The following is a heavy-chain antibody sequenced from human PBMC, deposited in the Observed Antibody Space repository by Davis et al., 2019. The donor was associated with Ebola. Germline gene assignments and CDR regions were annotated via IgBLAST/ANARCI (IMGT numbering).Heavy chain of an antibody. CDR3: AKLGETYYDFWSGYSGYYYGMDV. D-gene: IGHD3-3*01. CDR2: ISSSSSYI. V-gene: IGHV3-21*01. Sequence: GESLKISCAASGFTFSSYSMNWVRQAPGKGLEWVSSISSSSSYIYYADSVKGRFTISRDNAKNSLYLQMNSLRAEDTAVYYCAKLGETYYDFWSGYSGYYYGMDVWGQGTTVTVSS. CDR1: GFTFSSYS. J-gene: IGHJ6*02.